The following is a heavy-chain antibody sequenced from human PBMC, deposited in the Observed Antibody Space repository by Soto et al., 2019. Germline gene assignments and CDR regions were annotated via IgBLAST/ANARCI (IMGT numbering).Heavy chain of an antibody. CDR1: GFTFSSYA. CDR3: ARDQLDIVVVPAAQRNYYYYGMDV. Sequence: GGSLRLSCAASGFTFSSYAMHWVRQAPGKGLEWVAVISYDGSNKYYADSVKGRFTISRDNSKNTLYLQMNSLRAEDTAVYYCARDQLDIVVVPAAQRNYYYYGMDVWGQGTTVTVSS. V-gene: IGHV3-30-3*01. D-gene: IGHD2-2*03. CDR2: ISYDGSNK. J-gene: IGHJ6*02.